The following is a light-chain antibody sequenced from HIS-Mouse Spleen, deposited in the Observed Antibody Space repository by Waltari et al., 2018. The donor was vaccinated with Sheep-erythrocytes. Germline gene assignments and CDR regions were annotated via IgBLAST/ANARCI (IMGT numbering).Light chain of an antibody. CDR3: QAWDSSIVV. CDR1: KLGDKY. CDR2: QDT. Sequence: SSELTQPPSVSVSPGQTASITCSGDKLGDKYACWYQQKPGQSPVLVNYQDTKRPSGLPARFSGSNSGNTATLTISGTQAMDEADYYCQAWDSSIVVFGGGTKLTVL. J-gene: IGLJ2*01. V-gene: IGLV3-1*01.